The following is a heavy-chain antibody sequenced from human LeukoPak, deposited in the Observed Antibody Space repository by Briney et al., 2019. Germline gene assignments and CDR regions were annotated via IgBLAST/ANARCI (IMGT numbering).Heavy chain of an antibody. D-gene: IGHD4-23*01. Sequence: GSLRLSCAASGFTFSSYAMSWIRQSPGKGLEWIGYIYFTGFTHYNPSLKSRVTMSVDMSKYQFSLNLNSVTAADTAVYYCARDAYGGNSWGWFDPWGQGTLVTVSA. CDR2: IYFTGFT. V-gene: IGHV4-59*01. CDR3: ARDAYGGNSWGWFDP. CDR1: GFTFSSYA. J-gene: IGHJ5*02.